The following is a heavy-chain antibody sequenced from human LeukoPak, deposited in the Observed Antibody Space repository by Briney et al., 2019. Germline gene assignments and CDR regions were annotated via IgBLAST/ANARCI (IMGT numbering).Heavy chain of an antibody. D-gene: IGHD6-13*01. CDR3: ARLAAAYGMDV. CDR1: GFTVSSNY. J-gene: IGHJ6*02. V-gene: IGHV3-66*01. CDR2: IYSGGST. Sequence: PGGSLRLSCAASGFTVSSNYMSWVRQAPGKGLEWVSVIYSGGSTYYADSVKGRFTITRDNSKNTLYLQMNSLRAEDTAVYYCARLAAAYGMDVWGQGTTVTVSS.